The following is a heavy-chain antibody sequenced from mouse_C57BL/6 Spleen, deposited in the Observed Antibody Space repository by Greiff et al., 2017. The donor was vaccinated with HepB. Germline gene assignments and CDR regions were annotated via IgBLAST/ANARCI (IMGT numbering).Heavy chain of an antibody. CDR1: GYAFSSSW. D-gene: IGHD2-4*01. V-gene: IGHV1-82*01. J-gene: IGHJ3*01. Sequence: VKLQQSGPELVKPGASVKISCKASGYAFSSSWMNWVKQRPGKGLEWIGRIYPGDGDTNYNGKFKGKATLTADKSSSTAYMQLSSLTSEDSAVYFCARKNYDYDRGFAYWGQGTLVTVSA. CDR3: ARKNYDYDRGFAY. CDR2: IYPGDGDT.